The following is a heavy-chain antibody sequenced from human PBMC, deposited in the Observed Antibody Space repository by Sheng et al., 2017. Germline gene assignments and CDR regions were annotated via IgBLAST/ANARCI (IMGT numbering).Heavy chain of an antibody. CDR2: ISYDGSNK. J-gene: IGHJ3*02. Sequence: QVQLVESGGGVVQPGRSLRLSCAASGFTFSSYGMHWVRQAPGKGLEWVAVISYDGSNKYYADSVKGRFTISRDNSKNTLYLQMNSLRAEDTAVYYCAKDLTGYDAFDIWGQGTMVTVSS. V-gene: IGHV3-30*18. CDR3: AKDLTGYDAFDI. CDR1: GFTFSSYG. D-gene: IGHD3-9*01.